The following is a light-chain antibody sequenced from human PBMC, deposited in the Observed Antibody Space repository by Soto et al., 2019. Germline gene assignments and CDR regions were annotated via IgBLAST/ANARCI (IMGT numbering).Light chain of an antibody. J-gene: IGLJ1*01. Sequence: QSALTQPGSVSGSPGQAITISSTGTSRDVGGYNYVSWYQQHPGKAPKLMIYDVRNRPSGVSNRFSGSKSVNTASLTISGLQAEYEADYYCSSYTTISTYVFGTGTKLTVL. CDR1: SRDVGGYNY. CDR3: SSYTTISTYV. V-gene: IGLV2-14*01. CDR2: DVR.